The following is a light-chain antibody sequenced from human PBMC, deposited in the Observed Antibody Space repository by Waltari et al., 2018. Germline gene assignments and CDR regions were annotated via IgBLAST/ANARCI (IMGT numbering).Light chain of an antibody. J-gene: IGKJ2*01. CDR2: GSS. V-gene: IGKV3-15*01. Sequence: EIVITQSPATLAVSPAERATLSCRASQSVSSNLPWYQQKPGQAPRLLIYGSSTRATGIPARFSGSGSGTEFTLTISRLQSEDFAVYYCQQYNNWPPYPFGQGTKLEIK. CDR3: QQYNNWPPYP. CDR1: QSVSSN.